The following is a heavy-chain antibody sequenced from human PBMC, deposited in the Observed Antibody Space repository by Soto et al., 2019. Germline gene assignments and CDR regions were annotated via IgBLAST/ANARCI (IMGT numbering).Heavy chain of an antibody. CDR1: GFTFSSYD. Sequence: GGSLRLSCAASGFTFSSYDMHWVRQATGKGLEWVSAIGTAGDTYYPGSVKGRFTISRENAKNSLYLQMNSLRAGDTAVYYCARAMEPAGEYYYYYYYMDVWGKGTTVTVSS. D-gene: IGHD7-27*01. V-gene: IGHV3-13*01. CDR3: ARAMEPAGEYYYYYYYMDV. CDR2: IGTAGDT. J-gene: IGHJ6*03.